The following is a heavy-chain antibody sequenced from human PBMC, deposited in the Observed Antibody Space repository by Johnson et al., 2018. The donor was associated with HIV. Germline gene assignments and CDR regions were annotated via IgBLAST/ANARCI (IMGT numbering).Heavy chain of an antibody. CDR1: GFTFDDYA. J-gene: IGHJ3*02. CDR3: ARVVAYDAFDI. Sequence: EVQLVESGGGLVQPGRSLRLSCAASGFTFDDYAMHWVRQAPGKGLEWVSGISWNSGSIGYADSVKGRFTISRDNAKNSLYLQMNSLRAEDTALYYCARVVAYDAFDIWGQGTMVTVSS. V-gene: IGHV3-9*01. D-gene: IGHD5-12*01. CDR2: ISWNSGSI.